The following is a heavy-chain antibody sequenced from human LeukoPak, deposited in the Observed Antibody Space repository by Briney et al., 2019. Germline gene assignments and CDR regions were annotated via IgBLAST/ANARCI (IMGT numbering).Heavy chain of an antibody. D-gene: IGHD6-19*01. CDR3: ARVYFRAVAGLPEYYYYYYYMDV. J-gene: IGHJ6*03. CDR2: ISGSGDST. Sequence: PGGSLRLSCAASGFTFPRYGMSWVRQAPGKGLEWVSAISGSGDSTYYADSMKGRFTISRDNSKNTLYLQMNSLRAEDTAVYYCARVYFRAVAGLPEYYYYYYYMDVWGKGTTVTVSS. V-gene: IGHV3-23*01. CDR1: GFTFPRYG.